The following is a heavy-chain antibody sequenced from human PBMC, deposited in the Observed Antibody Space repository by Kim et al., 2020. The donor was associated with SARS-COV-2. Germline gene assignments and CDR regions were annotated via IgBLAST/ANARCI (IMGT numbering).Heavy chain of an antibody. J-gene: IGHJ4*02. Sequence: YSPSFQGQVTISADKSISTAYLQWSSLKASDTAMYYCARRTIISGYDDYWGQGTLVTVSS. CDR3: ARRTIISGYDDY. D-gene: IGHD5-12*01. V-gene: IGHV5-51*01.